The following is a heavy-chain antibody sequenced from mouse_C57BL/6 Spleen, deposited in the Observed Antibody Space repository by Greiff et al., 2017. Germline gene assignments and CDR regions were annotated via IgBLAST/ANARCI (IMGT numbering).Heavy chain of an antibody. V-gene: IGHV1-52*01. J-gene: IGHJ2*01. Sequence: QVQLQQPGAELVRPGSSVKLSCKASGYTFTSYWMHWVKQRPIQGLEWIGNIDPSDSETHYNQKFKDKATLTVDKSSSTAYMQLSSLTSADSAVYYSARSSYDFLDYGGQGTTLTVSS. CDR1: GYTFTSYW. CDR2: IDPSDSET. CDR3: ARSSYDFLDY. D-gene: IGHD2-4*01.